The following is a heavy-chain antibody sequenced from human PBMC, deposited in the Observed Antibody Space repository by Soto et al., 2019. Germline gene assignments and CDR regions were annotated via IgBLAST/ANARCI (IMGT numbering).Heavy chain of an antibody. J-gene: IGHJ4*02. CDR3: ARPDDGAGSYPDY. CDR1: GFTFSTYA. Sequence: QVQLVESGGGVVQPGRSLRLSCAASGFTFSTYAMRWVRQAPGKGLEWVAVISYDGGNKYYADSVKGRFTISRDNSKNTLYLQINSLRAEDTAVYYCARPDDGAGSYPDYWGQGTLVTVSS. D-gene: IGHD3-10*01. CDR2: ISYDGGNK. V-gene: IGHV3-30-3*01.